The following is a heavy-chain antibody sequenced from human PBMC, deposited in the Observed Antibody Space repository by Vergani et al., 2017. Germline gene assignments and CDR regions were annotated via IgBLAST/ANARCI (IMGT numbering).Heavy chain of an antibody. J-gene: IGHJ5*02. CDR1: GGSFSGYY. CDR2: INHSGST. V-gene: IGHV4-34*01. Sequence: QVQLQQWGAGLLKPSETLSLTCAVYGGSFSGYYWSWIRQPPGKGLEWIGVINHSGSTNYNPSLKSRVTISVDTSKNQFSLKLSSVTAADTAVYYCARGRGYIYGGGWFDPWGQGTLVTVSS. CDR3: ARGRGYIYGGGWFDP. D-gene: IGHD5-18*01.